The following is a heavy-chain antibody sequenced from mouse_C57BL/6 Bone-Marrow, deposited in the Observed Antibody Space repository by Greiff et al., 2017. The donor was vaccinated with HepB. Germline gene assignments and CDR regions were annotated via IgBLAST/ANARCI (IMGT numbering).Heavy chain of an antibody. CDR1: EYEFPSHD. CDR3: ARLYGNYWYFDV. Sequence: EVMLVESGGGLVQPGESLKLSCESNEYEFPSHDMSWVRKTPEKRLELVAAINSDGGSTYYPDTMERRFIITRDNTKKTLYLQMRSLRSEDTALYYCARLYGNYWYFDVWGTGTTVTVSS. CDR2: INSDGGST. D-gene: IGHD2-1*01. V-gene: IGHV5-2*01. J-gene: IGHJ1*03.